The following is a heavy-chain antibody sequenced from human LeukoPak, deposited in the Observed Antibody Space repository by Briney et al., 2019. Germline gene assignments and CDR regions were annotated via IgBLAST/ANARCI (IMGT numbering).Heavy chain of an antibody. Sequence: ASVKVSCKASGYTFTSYDINWVRQATGQGLEWMGWMNPNSGNTGYAQKFQGRVTLTRDTSISTAYMELSRLRSDDTAVYYCATAGPHLNWFDPWGQGTLVTVSS. D-gene: IGHD3-10*01. CDR1: GYTFTSYD. V-gene: IGHV1-8*01. CDR2: MNPNSGNT. J-gene: IGHJ5*02. CDR3: ATAGPHLNWFDP.